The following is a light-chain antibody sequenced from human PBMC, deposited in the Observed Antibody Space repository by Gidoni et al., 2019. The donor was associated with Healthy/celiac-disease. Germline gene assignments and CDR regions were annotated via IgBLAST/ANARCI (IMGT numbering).Light chain of an antibody. V-gene: IGLV2-11*01. CDR2: DSS. CDR3: CSYAGSYTWV. J-gene: IGLJ3*02. Sequence: QSALTQPRSVSGSPGQSVTISCTGTSSDVGGYNYASWYQQHPGKAPKLMIYDSSKRPSGVPDRFSGSKSGNTASLTISGLQAEDDADYYCCSYAGSYTWVFGGGTKLTVL. CDR1: SSDVGGYNY.